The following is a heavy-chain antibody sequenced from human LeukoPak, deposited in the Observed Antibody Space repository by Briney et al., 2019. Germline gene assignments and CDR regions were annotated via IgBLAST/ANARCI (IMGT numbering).Heavy chain of an antibody. CDR2: IRTDGTIT. V-gene: IGHV3-74*03. D-gene: IGHD1/OR15-1a*01. CDR1: GFSFSSYW. CDR3: AREGTGSYMDV. Sequence: PGGSLRLSCAASGFSFSSYWMHWVRQAPGKGLVWVSRIRTDGTITTYADSVKGRFSSSRDNAKNTLYLQVNSLRVEDTAVYYCAREGTGSYMDVWGKGTTVTVSS. J-gene: IGHJ6*03.